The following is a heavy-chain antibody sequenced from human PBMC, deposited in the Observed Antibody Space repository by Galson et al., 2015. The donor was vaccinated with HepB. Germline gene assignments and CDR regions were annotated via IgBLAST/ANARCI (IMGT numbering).Heavy chain of an antibody. CDR3: ARDDGMRSVDF. CDR1: GFNFSSYW. J-gene: IGHJ4*02. V-gene: IGHV3-7*01. D-gene: IGHD5/OR15-5a*01. CDR2: IKEDGSET. Sequence: SLRLSCAASGFNFSSYWMTWLRQVAGKGLEWLAQIKEDGSETYYVDSVMGRFTISRDNAKKSLYLQMSSLRVDDTAVYYCARDDGMRSVDFWGQGTVVAVSS.